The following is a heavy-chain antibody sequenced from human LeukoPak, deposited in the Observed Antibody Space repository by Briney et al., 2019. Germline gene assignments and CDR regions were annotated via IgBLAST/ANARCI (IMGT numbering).Heavy chain of an antibody. Sequence: GASVKVSCKASGGTFSSYAISWVRQAPGQGLEWMGGIIPIFGTANYAQKFQGRVTITADESTSTAYMELSSLRSEDTAVYYCARDQTVRGVIITLPILEGAFDIWGQGTMVTVSS. CDR1: GGTFSSYA. D-gene: IGHD3-10*01. CDR3: ARDQTVRGVIITLPILEGAFDI. CDR2: IIPIFGTA. J-gene: IGHJ3*02. V-gene: IGHV1-69*13.